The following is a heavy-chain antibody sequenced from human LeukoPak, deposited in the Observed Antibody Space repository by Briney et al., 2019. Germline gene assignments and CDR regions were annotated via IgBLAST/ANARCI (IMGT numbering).Heavy chain of an antibody. CDR2: ISGVGASYI. CDR3: ARDNGHRYDFLEAKSYFDL. J-gene: IGHJ2*01. D-gene: IGHD3-3*01. CDR1: EFALEGYT. Sequence: GGSLRLSCEVSEFALEGYTMSWVRQAPGKGLEWVSSISGVGASYIFYADSVKGRFTISRDNARNSLYLQMDSLKVEDTALYYCARDNGHRYDFLEAKSYFDLWGRGTLVSVSS. V-gene: IGHV3-21*01.